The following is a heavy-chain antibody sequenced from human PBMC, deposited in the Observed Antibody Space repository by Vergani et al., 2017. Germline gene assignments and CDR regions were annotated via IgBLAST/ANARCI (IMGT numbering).Heavy chain of an antibody. V-gene: IGHV1-18*01. CDR2: ISAYNGNT. CDR3: AREVGFELWFGELSRFDY. D-gene: IGHD3-10*01. CDR1: GYTFTSYG. Sequence: QVQLVQSGAEVKKPGASVKVSCKASGYTFTSYGISWVRQAPGQGLEWMGWISAYNGNTNYAQKLQGRVTMTTDTSTSTAYMERRSLRSEDTAVYYCAREVGFELWFGELSRFDYWGQGTLVTVSS. J-gene: IGHJ4*02.